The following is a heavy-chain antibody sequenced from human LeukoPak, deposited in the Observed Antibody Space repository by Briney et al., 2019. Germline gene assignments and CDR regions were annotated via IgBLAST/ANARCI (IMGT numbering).Heavy chain of an antibody. CDR1: GGTFSSYA. Sequence: SSVKVSCKASGGTFSSYAISWVRQAPGQELDWMGRIIPILGIANYAQKFQVRFTITADKSTITAYMELSSLRSEDSAVYYCAREGSPILGYCSGGSCYSPYDYWGQGTLVTVSS. CDR2: IIPILGIA. CDR3: AREGSPILGYCSGGSCYSPYDY. D-gene: IGHD2-15*01. J-gene: IGHJ4*02. V-gene: IGHV1-69*04.